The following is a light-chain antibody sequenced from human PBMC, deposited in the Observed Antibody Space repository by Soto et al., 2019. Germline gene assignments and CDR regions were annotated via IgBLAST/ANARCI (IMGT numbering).Light chain of an antibody. Sequence: DIQMTQSPSSLSASVGDRVTITCRASQGISNYLAWYQQKPGKVPKLLIYAASTLQSGVPSRFSGSGSGTDFTLTISSLQPEDVATYYCKKYSSAHTLTFGQGTKVEIK. J-gene: IGKJ1*01. CDR3: KKYSSAHTLT. CDR1: QGISNY. V-gene: IGKV1-27*01. CDR2: AAS.